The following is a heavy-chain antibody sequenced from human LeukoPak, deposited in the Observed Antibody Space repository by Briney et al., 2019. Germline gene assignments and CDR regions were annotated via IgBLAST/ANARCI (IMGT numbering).Heavy chain of an antibody. CDR1: GFTFSSYW. J-gene: IGHJ4*02. CDR2: IKQDGSQK. V-gene: IGHV3-7*01. CDR3: ARHYDSTAYSLDY. Sequence: GGSLRVSCAASGFTFSSYWMTRVRQAPGKGLEWVANIKQDGSQKFYLDSVKGRFTISRDNAKESLFLQMNSLRAEDTAVYCCARHYDSTAYSLDYWGQGTLVTVSS. D-gene: IGHD3-22*01.